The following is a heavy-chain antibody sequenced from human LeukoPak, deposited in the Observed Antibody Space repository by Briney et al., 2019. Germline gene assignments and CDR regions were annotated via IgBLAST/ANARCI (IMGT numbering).Heavy chain of an antibody. CDR2: IIGGGGST. Sequence: PGGSLRLSCAASGFPFSSHGMSWVRQAPGKGLEWVSGIIGGGGSTYYADSVTGRFTISGDNSRNTLFLQMNSLRAEDTAVYYCAHGAMYQLDYWGQGTLVTVSS. CDR3: AHGAMYQLDY. CDR1: GFPFSSHG. V-gene: IGHV3-23*01. J-gene: IGHJ4*02. D-gene: IGHD2-2*01.